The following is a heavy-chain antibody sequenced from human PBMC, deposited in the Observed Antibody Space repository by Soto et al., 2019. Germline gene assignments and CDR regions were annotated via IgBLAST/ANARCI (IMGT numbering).Heavy chain of an antibody. D-gene: IGHD5-18*01. CDR2: ISFDGSNK. CDR3: ARGYGHTYGTVFAY. V-gene: IGHV3-30-3*01. J-gene: IGHJ4*02. CDR1: GSTFSPYA. Sequence: QVQLVESGGGVVQPGRSLRLSCAASGSTFSPYAMHWVRPTQGKGLEWVAFISFDGSNKYYGYSVTGRFTIARDNSKNTLDLQMNILRAEDTAMDYCARGYGHTYGTVFAYWCQGTLVTVSS.